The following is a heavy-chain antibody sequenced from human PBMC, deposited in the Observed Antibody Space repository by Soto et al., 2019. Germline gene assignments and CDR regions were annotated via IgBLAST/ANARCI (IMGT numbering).Heavy chain of an antibody. Sequence: QVQLQESGPGLVKPSQTLSLTCTVSGGSISSGDYYWSWIRQPPGKGLEWIGYIYYSGSTYYNPSLNCQVTISSDTSKNQFSLKLSSLTAADRAVYYSSRATAAYWGGIDPWGQGTLVTVST. D-gene: IGHD2-8*02. CDR2: IYYSGST. J-gene: IGHJ5*02. CDR3: SRATAAYWGGIDP. V-gene: IGHV4-30-4*01. CDR1: GGSISSGDYY.